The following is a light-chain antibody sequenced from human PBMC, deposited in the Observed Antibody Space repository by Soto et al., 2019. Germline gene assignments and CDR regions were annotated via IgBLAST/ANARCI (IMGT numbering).Light chain of an antibody. CDR2: GAS. V-gene: IGKV3-20*01. CDR3: QQYGDSPDTDRWT. Sequence: EIVLTQSPGTLSLSPGERASLSCRASQSVRSSSLAWYQQKPGQPPRLLIYGASSRATGIPDSFSGSGSGTDFTLTISRLEAEDFAVYFCQQYGDSPDTDRWTFGPATKMDIK. CDR1: QSVRSSS. J-gene: IGKJ1*01.